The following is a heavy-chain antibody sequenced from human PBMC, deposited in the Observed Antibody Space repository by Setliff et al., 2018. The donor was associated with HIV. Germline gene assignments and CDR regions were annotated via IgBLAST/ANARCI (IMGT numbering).Heavy chain of an antibody. D-gene: IGHD2-15*01. CDR1: GFTFSKYA. CDR2: ISIDGGTA. J-gene: IGHJ1*01. CDR3: VKDCNPGTCYFEYFEH. V-gene: IGHV3-64D*09. Sequence: GGSLRLSCSASGFTFSKYAMHWVRQAPGKGLEYVSGISIDGGTAYYAGSVKGRSTTSRDNSKNTLYLQMSSLRVEDTAVYYCVKDCNPGTCYFEYFEHWGQGTLVTVSS.